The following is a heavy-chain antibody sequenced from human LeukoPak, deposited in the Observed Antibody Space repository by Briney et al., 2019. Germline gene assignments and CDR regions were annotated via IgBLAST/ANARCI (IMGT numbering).Heavy chain of an antibody. CDR2: INSDGSST. CDR1: GFTFSSYW. Sequence: GGSLRLSCAASGFTFSSYWMHWVRQAPGKGLVWVSRINSDGSSTSYADSVKGRFTISRDNAKNSLYLQMNSLRAEDTAVYYCAREGSSWTGFDYWGQGTLVTVSS. CDR3: AREGSSWTGFDY. V-gene: IGHV3-74*01. D-gene: IGHD6-13*01. J-gene: IGHJ4*02.